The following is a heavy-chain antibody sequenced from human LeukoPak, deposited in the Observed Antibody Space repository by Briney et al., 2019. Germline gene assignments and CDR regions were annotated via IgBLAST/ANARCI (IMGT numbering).Heavy chain of an antibody. D-gene: IGHD3-9*01. J-gene: IGHJ6*02. Sequence: GGSLRLSCAASGFTFSSYAIHWVRQAPGKGLEWVAVTSYDGGNKYYGDSVKGRFTISRDNSKSTLYLEVSSLRAEDTSVYYCARGGYFDILTGYYQTQYYYPMDVWGRGTTVTVSS. CDR3: ARGGYFDILTGYYQTQYYYPMDV. V-gene: IGHV3-30*04. CDR1: GFTFSSYA. CDR2: TSYDGGNK.